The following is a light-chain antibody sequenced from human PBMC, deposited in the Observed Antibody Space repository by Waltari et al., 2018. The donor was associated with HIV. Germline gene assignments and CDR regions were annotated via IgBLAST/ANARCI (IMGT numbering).Light chain of an antibody. J-gene: IGLJ2*01. CDR3: QIWDSSLDHVL. CDR2: YDS. Sequence: SYVLTHTPSVSLAPGKPARITCGGNYIGSQNMPWSPQKPGQAPVLVIYYDSDRPSGIPERFSGSNSGNTATLTISRVEAGDEADYYCQIWDSSLDHVLFGGGTKLTVL. CDR1: YIGSQN. V-gene: IGLV3-21*04.